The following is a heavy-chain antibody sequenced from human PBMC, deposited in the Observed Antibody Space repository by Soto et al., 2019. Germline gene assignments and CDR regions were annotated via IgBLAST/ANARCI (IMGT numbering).Heavy chain of an antibody. CDR3: ASSYAMDV. CDR2: IKEDGSEK. J-gene: IGHJ6*02. V-gene: IGHV3-7*01. Sequence: EVQLVESGGGLVQPGGSLRPSCAASGFTFNNYWMSWVRQAPGKGLEWVANIKEDGSEKSYVDSVKGRFTISRDNAKNSLYLQMNSLRAEDTAVYYCASSYAMDVWGQGTTVTVSS. CDR1: GFTFNNYW.